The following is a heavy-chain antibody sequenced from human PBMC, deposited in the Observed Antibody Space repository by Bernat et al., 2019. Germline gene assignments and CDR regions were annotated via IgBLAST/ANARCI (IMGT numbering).Heavy chain of an antibody. CDR2: ISYDGSNK. V-gene: IGHV3-30*18. CDR3: AKDGGGYGDYVSY. D-gene: IGHD6-19*01. CDR1: GFTFSSYG. Sequence: QVQLVESGGGVVQPGRSLRLSCAASGFTFSSYGMHWVRQAPGKGLEWVAVISYDGSNKYYADSVKVRFTISRDNSKNTLYLQMNSLRAEDTAVYYCAKDGGGYGDYVSYWGQGTLVTVSS. J-gene: IGHJ4*02.